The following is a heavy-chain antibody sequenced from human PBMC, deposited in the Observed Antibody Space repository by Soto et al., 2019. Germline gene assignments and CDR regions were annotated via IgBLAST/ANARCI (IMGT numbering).Heavy chain of an antibody. J-gene: IGHJ4*02. CDR1: GGTFSSYA. CDR3: ARDQSPTYYYDSSGYYYFDY. V-gene: IGHV1-69*10. CDR2: IIPISGGT. Sequence: SVKVSCKASGGTFSSYAISWVRQAPGQGLEWMGWIIPISGGTNYAQKFQGRVTMTRDTSISTAYMELSRLRSDDTAVYYCARDQSPTYYYDSSGYYYFDYWGQGTLVTVS. D-gene: IGHD3-22*01.